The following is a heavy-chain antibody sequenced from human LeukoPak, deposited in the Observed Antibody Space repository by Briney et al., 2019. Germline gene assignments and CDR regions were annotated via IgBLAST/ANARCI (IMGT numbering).Heavy chain of an antibody. CDR1: GGSISSGSYY. D-gene: IGHD3-3*01. CDR3: ARVTISDVSWFDP. CDR2: IYTSGST. V-gene: IGHV4-61*02. J-gene: IGHJ5*02. Sequence: PSETLSLTCTVSGGSISSGSYYWSWIRQPAGRGLEWIGRIYTSGSTNENPSLKSRVTISVDTSKNQFSLKLSSVTAADTAVYYCARVTISDVSWFDPWGQGTLVTVSS.